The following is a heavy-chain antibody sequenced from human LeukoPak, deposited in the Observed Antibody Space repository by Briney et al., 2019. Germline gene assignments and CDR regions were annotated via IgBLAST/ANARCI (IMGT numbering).Heavy chain of an antibody. J-gene: IGHJ6*03. CDR1: GFTFSSYA. CDR3: AKSSVLYYYYYMDV. CDR2: ISGSGGST. V-gene: IGHV3-23*01. Sequence: GGSLRLSCAASGFTFSSYAMSWVRHAPGKGLEWVSAISGSGGSTYYADSVKGRFTISRDNSKNTLYLQMNSLRAEDTAVYYCAKSSVLYYYYYMDVWGKGTTVTVSS.